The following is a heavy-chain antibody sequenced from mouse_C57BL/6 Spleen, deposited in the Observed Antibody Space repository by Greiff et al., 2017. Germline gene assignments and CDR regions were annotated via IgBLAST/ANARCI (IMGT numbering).Heavy chain of an antibody. CDR1: GFNIKDYY. D-gene: IGHD1-1*01. CDR3: TKATVVATGYFDV. CDR2: IDPGDGDT. Sequence: VQLQQSGAELVRPGASVKLSCTASGFNIKDYYMHWVKQRPEQGLEWIGRIDPGDGDTEYAPKFQGKATMTADTSSNTAYLQLSSLTSEDTAVYYCTKATVVATGYFDVWGTGTTVTVSS. J-gene: IGHJ1*03. V-gene: IGHV14-1*01.